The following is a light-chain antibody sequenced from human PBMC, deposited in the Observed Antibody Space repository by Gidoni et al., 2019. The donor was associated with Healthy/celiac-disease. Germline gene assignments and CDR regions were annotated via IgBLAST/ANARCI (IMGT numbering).Light chain of an antibody. CDR1: QSVSSSY. CDR3: QQYGSSPRT. J-gene: IGKJ1*01. Sequence: EIVLTQSPGTLSLSPGERATLSCRASQSVSSSYLAWYQQKPGQAPRLLIYGASSRATGIPDRFSGSGSGTDFTLNISRLEPEDFAVDYCQQYGSSPRTLGQGTKVEIK. V-gene: IGKV3-20*01. CDR2: GAS.